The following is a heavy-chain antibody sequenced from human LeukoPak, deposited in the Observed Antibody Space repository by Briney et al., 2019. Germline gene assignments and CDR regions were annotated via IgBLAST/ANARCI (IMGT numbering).Heavy chain of an antibody. CDR3: AKDSDYGDYPTWIDY. D-gene: IGHD4-17*01. CDR1: GFTFSSYA. J-gene: IGHJ4*02. CDR2: ISGSGGST. V-gene: IGHV3-23*01. Sequence: GGSPRLSCAASGFTFSSYAVSWVRQAPGKGLEWVSAISGSGGSTYYADSVKGRFTISRDNSKNTLYLQMNSLRAEDTAVYYCAKDSDYGDYPTWIDYWGQGTLVTVSS.